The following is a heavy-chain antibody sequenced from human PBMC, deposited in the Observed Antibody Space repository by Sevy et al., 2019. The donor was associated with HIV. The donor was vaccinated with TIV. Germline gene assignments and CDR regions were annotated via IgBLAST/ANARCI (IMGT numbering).Heavy chain of an antibody. J-gene: IGHJ4*02. CDR1: GFTFSSYS. Sequence: GGSLRLSCAASGFTFSSYSMNWVRQAPGKGLEWVSSISGMSNYIYYADSVKGRFTISRDNAKNSLYLQMNSLRAEDTAVYYCVREGVGGYSYSLDCWGQGTLVTVSS. CDR3: VREGVGGYSYSLDC. V-gene: IGHV3-21*01. CDR2: ISGMSNYI. D-gene: IGHD5-18*01.